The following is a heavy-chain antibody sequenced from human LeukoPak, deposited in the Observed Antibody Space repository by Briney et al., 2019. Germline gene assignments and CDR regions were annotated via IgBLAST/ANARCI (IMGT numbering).Heavy chain of an antibody. Sequence: SETLSLTRAVSGESFSGYFWNWIRQPPGKGLEWIGEINQSGFTKYNPSLTSRVTISIDTSKNHFSLKLTSVTAADTAAYYCATQSSSDYFYYTDVWGKGTTVTVSS. V-gene: IGHV4-34*01. CDR2: INQSGFT. J-gene: IGHJ6*03. CDR3: ATQSSSDYFYYTDV. D-gene: IGHD3-16*02. CDR1: GESFSGYF.